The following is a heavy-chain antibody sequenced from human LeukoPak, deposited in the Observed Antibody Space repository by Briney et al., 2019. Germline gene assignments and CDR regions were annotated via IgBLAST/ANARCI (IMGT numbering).Heavy chain of an antibody. CDR2: LSGSGGST. J-gene: IGHJ4*02. Sequence: GGSLRLSCVASGFTFSSYAMSWVREAPGKGLEWVSALSGSGGSTYYADSVKGRFNISRDNSKNTLYLQMYSQRAEDTAVYYCAKCGGARGWLFAFDYWGQGTLVTVSS. CDR3: AKCGGARGWLFAFDY. CDR1: GFTFSSYA. V-gene: IGHV3-23*01. D-gene: IGHD3-22*01.